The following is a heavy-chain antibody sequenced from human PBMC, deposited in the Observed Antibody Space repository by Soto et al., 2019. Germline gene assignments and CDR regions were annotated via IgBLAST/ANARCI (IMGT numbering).Heavy chain of an antibody. V-gene: IGHV4-30-4*01. CDR3: ARREGFNYPYFDY. CDR1: GDSISGGDYY. Sequence: PSETLSLACTVSGDSISGGDYYWSWIRQPPGKGLEWIGYIYYSGNTYYNPSLKSRVTISVDTSKNQFSLKLRSVTAADTAVYYCARREGFNYPYFDYWGQGTLVTVSS. CDR2: IYYSGNT. J-gene: IGHJ4*02. D-gene: IGHD5-12*01.